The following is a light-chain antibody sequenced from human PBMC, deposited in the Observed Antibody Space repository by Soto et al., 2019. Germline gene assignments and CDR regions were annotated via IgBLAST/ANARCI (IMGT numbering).Light chain of an antibody. J-gene: IGKJ1*01. CDR2: GAS. CDR1: QGSSSY. V-gene: IGKV1-9*01. CDR3: HQYSSYSWT. Sequence: DIQLTQSPSFLSASVGDRVTITCRGSQGSSSYVAWYQQKPGKAPKLLIYGASTSQSGVPARFSDRGSGTEFTLTISSLQPDDFATYYCHQYSSYSWTFGRGTKVDIK.